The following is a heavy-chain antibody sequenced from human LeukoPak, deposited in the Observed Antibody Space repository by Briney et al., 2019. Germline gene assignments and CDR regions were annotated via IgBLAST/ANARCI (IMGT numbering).Heavy chain of an antibody. CDR3: AKGSSGYYHGSYNWFDP. D-gene: IGHD3-22*01. CDR1: GYTFTSYD. J-gene: IGHJ5*02. CDR2: MNPNSGNT. V-gene: IGHV1-8*03. Sequence: ASVKVSCKASGYTFTSYDINWVRQATGQGLEWMAWMNPNSGNTGYAQKFQGRVTITRNTSISTAYMELSSLRSEDTAVYYCAKGSSGYYHGSYNWFDPWGQGTLVTVSS.